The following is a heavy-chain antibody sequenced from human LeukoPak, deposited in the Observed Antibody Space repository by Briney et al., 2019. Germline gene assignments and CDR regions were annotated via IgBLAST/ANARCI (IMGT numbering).Heavy chain of an antibody. D-gene: IGHD3-22*01. CDR2: IWYDGSNK. J-gene: IGHJ4*02. CDR1: GFTFSSYG. V-gene: IGHV3-33*01. Sequence: PGGSLRLSCAASGFTFSSYGMHWVRQAPGKGLEWVAVIWYDGSNKYYADSVKGRFTISRDNSKNTLYLQMNSLRAEDTAVYYCARGGRIGTMIPPQDYWGQGTLVTVSS. CDR3: ARGGRIGTMIPPQDY.